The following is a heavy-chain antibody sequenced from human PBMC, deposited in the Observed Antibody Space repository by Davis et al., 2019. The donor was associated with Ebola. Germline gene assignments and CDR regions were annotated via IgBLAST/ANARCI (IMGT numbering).Heavy chain of an antibody. J-gene: IGHJ4*02. V-gene: IGHV5-51*01. CDR3: ARQEALYGSIDN. D-gene: IGHD6-13*01. Sequence: GESLKISCKGSGDSFTGHWIGWVRQVPGKGLEWMGMIYPGDSDTRYSPSFQGPVTISVDQSISTAYLQWDSLKASDTAMYYCARQEALYGSIDNWGQGTLVTVSS. CDR2: IYPGDSDT. CDR1: GDSFTGHW.